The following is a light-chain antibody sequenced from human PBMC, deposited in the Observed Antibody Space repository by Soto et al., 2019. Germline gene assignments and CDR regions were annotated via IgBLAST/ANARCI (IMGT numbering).Light chain of an antibody. CDR1: QSISSW. Sequence: DIQMTQSPSTLSASVGDRVTITCRASQSISSWLAWYQQKPGKAPKLLIYKASSLESGVPSRFSGSGSGTKFPLTISSLQPDDFATYYCHQYDSYLYTFGQGTKLEIK. CDR3: HQYDSYLYT. J-gene: IGKJ2*01. V-gene: IGKV1-5*03. CDR2: KAS.